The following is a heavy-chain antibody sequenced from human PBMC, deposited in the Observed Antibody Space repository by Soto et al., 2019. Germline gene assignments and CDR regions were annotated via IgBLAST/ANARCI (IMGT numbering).Heavy chain of an antibody. CDR3: ARDDYGVDAFDI. J-gene: IGHJ3*02. CDR1: GGSFGGYY. CDR2: INHSGST. Sequence: PSETLSLTCAVYGGSFGGYYWSWIRQPPGKGLEWIGEINHSGSTNYNPSLKSRVTISVDTSKNQFSLKLSSVTAADTAVYYCARDDYGVDAFDIWGQGTMGTVS. D-gene: IGHD4-17*01. V-gene: IGHV4-34*01.